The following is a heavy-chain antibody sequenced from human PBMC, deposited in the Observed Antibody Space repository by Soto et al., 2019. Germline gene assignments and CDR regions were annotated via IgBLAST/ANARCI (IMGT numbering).Heavy chain of an antibody. V-gene: IGHV3-21*06. CDR1: GFTFTRYS. CDR3: ARESVDLNSSFDY. D-gene: IGHD1-1*01. Sequence: GGSLRLSCAASGFTFTRYSMNWVRQAPGKGLEWVSSISCTTNYIYYGDSMKGRFTISRDNAKNSLYLEMNSLRAEDTAVYYCARESVDLNSSFDYWGQGTLVTVSS. CDR2: ISCTTNYI. J-gene: IGHJ4*02.